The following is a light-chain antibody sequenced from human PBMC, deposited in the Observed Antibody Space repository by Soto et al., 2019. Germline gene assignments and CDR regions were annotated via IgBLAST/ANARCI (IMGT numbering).Light chain of an antibody. CDR2: DGS. V-gene: IGKV1-5*01. Sequence: DIQMTQSPSTLSASVGDRVTITCRASQSISSWLAWYQQKPGKAPKLLIYDGSSLESGVPSRFSGSGSGTEFTLTIGSLQHDDFATYYCQQYNSYSVTFGQGTKVEIK. CDR1: QSISSW. J-gene: IGKJ1*01. CDR3: QQYNSYSVT.